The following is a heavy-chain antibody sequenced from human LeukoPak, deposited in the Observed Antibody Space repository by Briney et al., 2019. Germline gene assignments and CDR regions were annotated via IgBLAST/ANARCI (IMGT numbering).Heavy chain of an antibody. CDR1: GFTFSSYE. CDR3: ARVPRILEWFPDY. V-gene: IGHV3-48*03. D-gene: IGHD3-3*01. CDR2: ISSSGSTI. Sequence: PGGSLRLSCAASGFTFSSYEMNWVRQAPGKGLGWVSYISSSGSTIYYADSVKGRFTISRDNAKNSLYLQMNSLRAEDTAVYYCARVPRILEWFPDYWGQGTLVTVSS. J-gene: IGHJ4*02.